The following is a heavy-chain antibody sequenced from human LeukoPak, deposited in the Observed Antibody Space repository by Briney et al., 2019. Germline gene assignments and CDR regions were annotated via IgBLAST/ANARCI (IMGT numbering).Heavy chain of an antibody. CDR3: ARDVSVQTAQDAWVDAFDI. V-gene: IGHV3-48*01. Sequence: GGSLRLSCAASEFTFSSYSMNWVRQAPGKGLEWVSYITNSGNSKSYADSVKGRFTISRDNTKNSLYLQMDGLRAEDTAVYYCARDVSVQTAQDAWVDAFDIWGQGTTVTVSS. CDR2: ITNSGNSK. D-gene: IGHD2-21*02. J-gene: IGHJ3*02. CDR1: EFTFSSYS.